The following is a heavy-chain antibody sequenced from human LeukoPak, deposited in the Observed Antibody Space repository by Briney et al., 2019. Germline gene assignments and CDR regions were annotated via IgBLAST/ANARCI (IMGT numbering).Heavy chain of an antibody. V-gene: IGHV4-39*07. D-gene: IGHD3-22*01. CDR2: IYYSGST. CDR3: ARADSSGDAFDI. J-gene: IGHJ3*02. Sequence: SETLSLTCTVSGGSISSSSYYWGWIRQPPGKGLEWIGSIYYSGSTYYNPSLKSRVTILVDTSKNQFSLKLSSVTAADMAVYYCARADSSGDAFDIWGQGTMVTVSS. CDR1: GGSISSSSYY.